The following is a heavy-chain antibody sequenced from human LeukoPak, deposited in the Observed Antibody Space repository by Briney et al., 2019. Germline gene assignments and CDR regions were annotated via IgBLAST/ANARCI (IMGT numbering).Heavy chain of an antibody. CDR3: ASETMVRGVVYGMDV. CDR1: GYTFTSYG. D-gene: IGHD3-10*01. V-gene: IGHV1-18*01. J-gene: IGHJ6*02. CDR2: ISAYNGNT. Sequence: GASVKVSCKASGYTFTSYGISWVRQAPGQGLEWMGWISAYNGNTNYAQKLQGRVTMTTDTSTSTAYMELRSLRSDDTAVYYCASETMVRGVVYGMDVWGQGTTVTVSS.